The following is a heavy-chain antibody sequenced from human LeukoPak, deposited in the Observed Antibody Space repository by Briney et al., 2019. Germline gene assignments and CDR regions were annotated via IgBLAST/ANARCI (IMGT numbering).Heavy chain of an antibody. CDR2: ISSSSSYI. D-gene: IGHD3-22*01. J-gene: IGHJ4*02. CDR1: GFTFSSYS. V-gene: IGHV3-21*01. Sequence: GGSLRLSCAASGFTFSSYSMNWVRQAPGKGLELVSSISSSSSYIYYADSVKGRFTISRDNAKNSLYLQMNSLRAEDTAVYYCARVRDYYDSSGYRYYFDYWGQGTLVTVSS. CDR3: ARVRDYYDSSGYRYYFDY.